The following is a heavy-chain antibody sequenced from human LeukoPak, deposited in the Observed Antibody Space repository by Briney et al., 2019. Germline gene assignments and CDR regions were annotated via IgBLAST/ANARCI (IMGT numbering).Heavy chain of an antibody. V-gene: IGHV4-59*01. J-gene: IGHJ6*03. CDR3: ANQQLAGYYYYMDV. CDR2: IYYSGTT. D-gene: IGHD6-13*01. CDR1: GGSISSYY. Sequence: PSETLSLTCTVSGGSISSYYWSWSRQPPGKGLEWIGYIYYSGTTNYNPSLKSRVTISVDTSKNHFSLKLSSVTAADTAVYYCANQQLAGYYYYMDVWGKGTTVTVSS.